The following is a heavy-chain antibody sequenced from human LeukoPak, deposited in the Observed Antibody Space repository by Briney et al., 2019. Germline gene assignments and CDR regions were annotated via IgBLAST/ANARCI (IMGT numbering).Heavy chain of an antibody. CDR3: ARDVVAAAGTWDY. CDR1: GGSFSGYY. CDR2: IYSSGST. V-gene: IGHV4-4*07. Sequence: SETLSLTCAVYGGSFSGYYWSWIRQPAGKGLEWIGRIYSSGSTNYNPSLESRVTMSVDTSKNQLSLKLSSVTAADTAVYYCARDVVAAAGTWDYWGQGTLVTVSS. D-gene: IGHD6-13*01. J-gene: IGHJ4*02.